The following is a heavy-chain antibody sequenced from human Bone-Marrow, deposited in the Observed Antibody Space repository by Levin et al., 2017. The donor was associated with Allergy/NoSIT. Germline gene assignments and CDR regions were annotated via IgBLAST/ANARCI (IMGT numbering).Heavy chain of an antibody. D-gene: IGHD5-18*01. J-gene: IGHJ4*02. CDR1: GFTFSDYA. CDR2: IRDSSSNT. V-gene: IGHV3-23*01. Sequence: GGSLRLSCRASGFTFSDYAMNWVRQAPGKGLEWVSGIRDSSSNTYYADSVKGRFTISRDNSKDTLYLQMNSLRAEDTALYYCAKDRDRYGWDLDYWGQGTLVTVSS. CDR3: AKDRDRYGWDLDY.